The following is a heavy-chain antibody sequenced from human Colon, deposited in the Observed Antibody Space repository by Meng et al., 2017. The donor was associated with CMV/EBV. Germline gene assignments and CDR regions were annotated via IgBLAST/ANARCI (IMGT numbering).Heavy chain of an antibody. CDR2: IRDTDGVA. CDR1: GFTVSDNY. CDR3: TKGATFGVTAPDY. Sequence: GESLKISCAVSGFTVSDNYMSWVRRAPGKGLEWISRIRDTDGVASYADSVRGRFTISRDISQNTLYLQMNSLKVEDTAVYYCTKGATFGVTAPDYWGQGTLVTVSS. D-gene: IGHD2-21*02. J-gene: IGHJ4*02. V-gene: IGHV3-53*01.